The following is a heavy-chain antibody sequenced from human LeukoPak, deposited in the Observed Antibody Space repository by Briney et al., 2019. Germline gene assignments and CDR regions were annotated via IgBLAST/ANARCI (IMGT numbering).Heavy chain of an antibody. CDR2: IYSGGST. J-gene: IGHJ4*02. Sequence: GGSLRLSCAASGFTFSSYSMSRVRQAPGKGLEWVSVIYSGGSTYYADSVKGRFTISRDNSKNTLYLQMNSLRAEDTAVYYCARTSSSWFLYYFDYWGQGTLVTVSS. D-gene: IGHD6-13*01. CDR3: ARTSSSWFLYYFDY. V-gene: IGHV3-53*01. CDR1: GFTFSSYS.